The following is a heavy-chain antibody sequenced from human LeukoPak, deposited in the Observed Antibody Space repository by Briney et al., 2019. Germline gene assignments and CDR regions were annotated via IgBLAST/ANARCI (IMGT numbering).Heavy chain of an antibody. CDR2: TYYRSKWYN. V-gene: IGHV6-1*01. Sequence: SQTLSLTCAISGGSVSSNSAAWNWIRQSPSRGLEWLGRTYYRSKWYNDYAVSVKSRITINPDTSKNQFSLQLNSVTPEDTAVYYCARDSTPLYYDSSGYYPIWFDYYYYGMDVWGQGTTVTVSS. CDR3: ARDSTPLYYDSSGYYPIWFDYYYYGMDV. CDR1: GGSVSSNSAA. J-gene: IGHJ6*02. D-gene: IGHD3-22*01.